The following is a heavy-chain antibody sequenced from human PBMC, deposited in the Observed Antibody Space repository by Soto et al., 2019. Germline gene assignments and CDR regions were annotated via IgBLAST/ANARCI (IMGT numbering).Heavy chain of an antibody. CDR1: GFTFSSYA. Sequence: QVQLVESGGGVVQPGRSPRLSCAASGFTFSSYAMHWVRQAPGKGLEWVAVISYDGSNKYYADSVKGRFTISRDNSKNTLYLQMNSLRAEDTAVYYCARDKAHCSSTSCYIGGGDAFDIWGQGTMVTVSS. V-gene: IGHV3-30-3*01. CDR2: ISYDGSNK. D-gene: IGHD2-2*02. CDR3: ARDKAHCSSTSCYIGGGDAFDI. J-gene: IGHJ3*02.